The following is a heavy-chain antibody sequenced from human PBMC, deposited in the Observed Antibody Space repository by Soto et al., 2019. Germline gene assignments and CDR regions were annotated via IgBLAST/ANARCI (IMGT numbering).Heavy chain of an antibody. CDR2: ISYDGSKK. J-gene: IGHJ6*02. Sequence: QVYLVESGGGVVQPGRSLRLSCAVSGLTFSSYGMHWVRQAPGKGLEWVAVISYDGSKKYYADYVKGRFTISRDNSKNTVYLQMNSLRPEDMAVYYRAKSSTAEYYYYGMDVWGQGTTVTVSS. CDR3: AKSSTAEYYYYGMDV. V-gene: IGHV3-30*18. D-gene: IGHD4-4*01. CDR1: GLTFSSYG.